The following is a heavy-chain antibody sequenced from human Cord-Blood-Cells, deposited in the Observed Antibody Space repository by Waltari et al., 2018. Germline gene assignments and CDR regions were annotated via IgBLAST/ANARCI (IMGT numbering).Heavy chain of an antibody. CDR1: GNTFTGYY. V-gene: IGHV1-2*02. D-gene: IGHD7-27*01. Sequence: QVQLVQSGAEVKKPGASVKVSWKASGNTFTGYYMPWVRQAPGQGLEWMGWINPNSGGTNYAQKFQGRVTMTRDTSISTAYMELSRLRSDDTAVYYCARVYELGYGAFDIWGQGTMVTVSS. CDR3: ARVYELGYGAFDI. J-gene: IGHJ3*02. CDR2: INPNSGGT.